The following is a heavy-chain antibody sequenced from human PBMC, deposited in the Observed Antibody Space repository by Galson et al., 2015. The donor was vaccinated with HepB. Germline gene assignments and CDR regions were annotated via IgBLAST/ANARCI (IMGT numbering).Heavy chain of an antibody. D-gene: IGHD5-18*01. V-gene: IGHV3-11*06. CDR2: ISSSSSYT. J-gene: IGHJ5*02. Sequence: SLRLSCAASGFTFSDYYMSWIRQAPGKGLEWVSYISSSSSYTNYADSVKGRFTISRDNAKNSLYLQMSSLRAEDTAVYYCARGGYSYGWYNWFDPWGQGTLVTVSS. CDR1: GFTFSDYY. CDR3: ARGGYSYGWYNWFDP.